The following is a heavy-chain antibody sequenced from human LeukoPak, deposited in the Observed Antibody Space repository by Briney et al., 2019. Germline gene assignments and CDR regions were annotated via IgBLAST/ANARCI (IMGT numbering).Heavy chain of an antibody. J-gene: IGHJ5*02. V-gene: IGHV3-20*04. CDR2: INWDGGAY. D-gene: IGHD3-10*02. CDR3: AKDRGPYVGIDNNWFDP. Sequence: PGGSLRLSCRDSGSTFDDYGMTWVRQAPGKGLEWVSGINWDGGAYNYGASVKGRFTISRDNSKNTLYLQMNSLRAEDTAVYYCAKDRGPYVGIDNNWFDPWGQGTLVIVSS. CDR1: GSTFDDYG.